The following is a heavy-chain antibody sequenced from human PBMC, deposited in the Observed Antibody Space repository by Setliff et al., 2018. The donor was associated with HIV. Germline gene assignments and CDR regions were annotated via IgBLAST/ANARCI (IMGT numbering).Heavy chain of an antibody. D-gene: IGHD2-15*01. J-gene: IGHJ3*02. CDR2: VHPTGST. CDR3: ARVFPPIRGAPFGTPPGAFDI. CDR1: GDSMSPYY. V-gene: IGHV4-4*07. Sequence: SETLSLTCSVSGDSMSPYYWSWIRQSADKGLEWIGRVHPTGSTIYNPSLRSRVTMSVDTSKRQFSLKLSSVTAADTAMYYCARVFPPIRGAPFGTPPGAFDIWGQGTMVTVSS.